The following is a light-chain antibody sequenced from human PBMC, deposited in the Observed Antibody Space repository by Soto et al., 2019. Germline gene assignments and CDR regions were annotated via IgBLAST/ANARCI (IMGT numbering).Light chain of an antibody. Sequence: EIVMTQSPATLSASPGGRATLSCRASQSVSTNLAWYQQKPGQAPRLLIFGASTRATGIPARFSGSGSGTEFTLIISSLQSEDFAVYYCQDYSDWPTWTFGQGTKWIS. V-gene: IGKV3-15*01. CDR3: QDYSDWPTWT. J-gene: IGKJ1*01. CDR1: QSVSTN. CDR2: GAS.